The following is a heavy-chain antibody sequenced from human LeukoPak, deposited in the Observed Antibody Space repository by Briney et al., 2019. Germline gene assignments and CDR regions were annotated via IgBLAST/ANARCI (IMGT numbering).Heavy chain of an antibody. CDR2: INHSGST. Sequence: PSETLSLTCAVYGGSFSGYYWSWIRQPPGKGLEWIGEINHSGSTNYNPSLKSRVTISVDTSKNQFSLKLSSVTAADTAVYYCARTRVVSGIDYFDYCGQGTLVTVSS. CDR3: ARTRVVSGIDYFDY. CDR1: GGSFSGYY. J-gene: IGHJ4*02. V-gene: IGHV4-34*01. D-gene: IGHD4-23*01.